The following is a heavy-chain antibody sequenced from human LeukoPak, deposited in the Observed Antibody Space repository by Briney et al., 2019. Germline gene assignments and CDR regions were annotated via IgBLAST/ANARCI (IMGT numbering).Heavy chain of an antibody. CDR3: ARPSDWNYEYGY. Sequence: ASVKVSCKASGYTFTSYGISWVRQAPGQGLEWMGWISAYNGNTNYAQKLQGRVTITRNTSISTAYMELSSLRSEDTAVYYCARPSDWNYEYGYWGQGTLVTVSS. CDR2: ISAYNGNT. CDR1: GYTFTSYG. D-gene: IGHD1-7*01. J-gene: IGHJ4*02. V-gene: IGHV1-18*01.